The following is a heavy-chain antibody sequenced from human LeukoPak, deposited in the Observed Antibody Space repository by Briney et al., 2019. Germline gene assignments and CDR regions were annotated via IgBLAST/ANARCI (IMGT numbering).Heavy chain of an antibody. D-gene: IGHD3-10*01. V-gene: IGHV3-48*01. Sequence: PGGSLRLSCAASGFTFSSYSMNWVRQAPGKGLEWVSYISSSSSTIYYADSVKGRFTISRDNAKNSLYLQMNSLRAEDTAVYYCARDEVITMVRGVIRSGGLDVWGQGTTVTVSS. CDR2: ISSSSSTI. CDR1: GFTFSSYS. J-gene: IGHJ6*02. CDR3: ARDEVITMVRGVIRSGGLDV.